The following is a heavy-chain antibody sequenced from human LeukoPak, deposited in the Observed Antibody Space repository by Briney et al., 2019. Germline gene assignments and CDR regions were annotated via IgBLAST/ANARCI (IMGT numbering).Heavy chain of an antibody. CDR2: IYTSGST. CDR1: GGSISSGSYY. D-gene: IGHD2-2*01. Sequence: PSETLSLTCTVSGGSISSGSYYWSWIRQPAGKGLEWIGRIYTSGSTNYNPSLKGRVTISVDTSKNQFSLKLSSVTAADTAVYYCARDQEAYCSSTSCYEYSYYMDVWGKGTTVTISS. CDR3: ARDQEAYCSSTSCYEYSYYMDV. V-gene: IGHV4-61*02. J-gene: IGHJ6*03.